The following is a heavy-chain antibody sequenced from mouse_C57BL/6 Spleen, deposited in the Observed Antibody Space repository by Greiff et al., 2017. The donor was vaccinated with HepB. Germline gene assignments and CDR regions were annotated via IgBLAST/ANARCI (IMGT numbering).Heavy chain of an antibody. D-gene: IGHD3-1*01. CDR2: IDPENGDT. Sequence: EVQLQQSGAELVRPGASVKLSCTASGFNIKDDYMHWVKQRPEQGLEWIGWIDPENGDTEYASKFQGKATIKADTSSNTAYLQLSSLTSEDTAVYYCTTSGAYYAMDYWGQGTSVTVSS. CDR3: TTSGAYYAMDY. J-gene: IGHJ4*01. CDR1: GFNIKDDY. V-gene: IGHV14-4*01.